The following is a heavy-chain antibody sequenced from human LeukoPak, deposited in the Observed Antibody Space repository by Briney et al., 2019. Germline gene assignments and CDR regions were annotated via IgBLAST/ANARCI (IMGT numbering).Heavy chain of an antibody. CDR2: IIPIFGTA. V-gene: IGHV1-69*01. J-gene: IGHJ3*02. CDR3: ARESSPYGVFDI. D-gene: IGHD4-17*01. CDR1: GGTFSSYA. Sequence: ASVKVSCKASGGTFSSYAISWVRQALGQGLEWMGGIIPIFGTANYAQKFQGRVTITADESTSTAYMELSSLRSEDTAVYYCARESSPYGVFDIWGQGTMVTVSS.